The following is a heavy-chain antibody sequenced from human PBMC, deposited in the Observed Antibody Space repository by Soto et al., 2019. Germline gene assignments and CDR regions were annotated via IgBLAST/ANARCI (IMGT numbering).Heavy chain of an antibody. Sequence: SLRLSCAASVFTFDDFSIHWVRQAPGKGLEWVSGISWNSGSIGYADSVKGRFTISRDNAKNSLYLQMNSLRAEDTALYYCAKSMITFGGVTDDAFDIWVQGTMVTVSS. V-gene: IGHV3-9*01. J-gene: IGHJ3*02. CDR3: AKSMITFGGVTDDAFDI. CDR2: ISWNSGSI. CDR1: VFTFDDFS. D-gene: IGHD3-16*01.